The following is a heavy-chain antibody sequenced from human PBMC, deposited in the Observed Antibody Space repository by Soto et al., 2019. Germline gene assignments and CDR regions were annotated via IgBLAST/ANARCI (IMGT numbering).Heavy chain of an antibody. D-gene: IGHD3-3*01. Sequence: PSETLSLTCTVSGGSVSSGNYYWSWIRQPPGKGLEWIGYFYYTGSINYNPSLKSRVTIFIDASKNQFSLTLYSVTAEDTAVYYCTTGNYDFWSGYYYYYYYGMDVWGQGTTVTVSS. CDR2: FYYTGSI. J-gene: IGHJ6*02. CDR3: TTGNYDFWSGYYYYYYYGMDV. V-gene: IGHV4-61*01. CDR1: GGSVSSGNYY.